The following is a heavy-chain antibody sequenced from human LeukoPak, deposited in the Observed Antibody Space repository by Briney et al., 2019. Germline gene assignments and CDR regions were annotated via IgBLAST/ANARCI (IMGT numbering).Heavy chain of an antibody. CDR3: AREVGYCSGGSCYYYGMDV. V-gene: IGHV3-11*06. D-gene: IGHD2-15*01. Sequence: GGSLRLSCAASGFTFSTYAMSWVRQAPGKGLEWVSYISSSTSYTNYADSVKGRFTISRDNAKNSLYLQMNSLRAEDTAVYYCAREVGYCSGGSCYYYGMDVWGQGTTVTVSS. CDR1: GFTFSTYA. J-gene: IGHJ6*02. CDR2: ISSSTSYT.